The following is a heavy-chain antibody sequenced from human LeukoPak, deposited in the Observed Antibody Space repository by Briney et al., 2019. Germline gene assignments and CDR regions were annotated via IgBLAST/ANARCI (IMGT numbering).Heavy chain of an antibody. CDR2: VYYSGST. CDR1: GGSISSSNYY. Sequence: SESLSLTCTVSGGSISSSNYYWGWIRQPPGEGLQWIGSVYYSGSTYYNSSLNSRVSISVDTSKNQFSLNLSSVTAADTAVYYCARLGAAAAGQRYFDCWGHGILVSVSS. D-gene: IGHD6-13*01. J-gene: IGHJ4*01. CDR3: ARLGAAAAGQRYFDC. V-gene: IGHV4-39*01.